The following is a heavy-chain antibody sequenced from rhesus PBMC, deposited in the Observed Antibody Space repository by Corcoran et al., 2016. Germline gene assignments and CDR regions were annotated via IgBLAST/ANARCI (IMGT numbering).Heavy chain of an antibody. CDR3: ARKEAHCSDSGCSPYYFDY. J-gene: IGHJ4*01. D-gene: IGHD2-33*01. CDR2: IYGSGGST. V-gene: IGHV4-160*01. Sequence: QVQLQESGPGLVKPSETLSLTCPVSGGSTSDSYYWSWIRQPPGKELEWRGRIYGSGGSTDYNPSLKSRLTISRDTSKNQFSLKLSSVTAADTAVYYCARKEAHCSDSGCSPYYFDYWGQGVLVTVSS. CDR1: GGSTSDSYY.